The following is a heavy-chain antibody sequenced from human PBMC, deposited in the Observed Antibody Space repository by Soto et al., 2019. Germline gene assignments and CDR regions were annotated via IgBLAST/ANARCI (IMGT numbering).Heavy chain of an antibody. CDR2: ITGSSETT. CDR3: ARVCARTSCSVWKL. J-gene: IGHJ4*02. CDR1: GFTFSNYA. D-gene: IGHD2-2*01. Sequence: EVQLLESGGGLVQPGGSLRLSCAASGFTFSNYAMTWVRQAPGKGLEWVSGITGSSETTYYADSVKGRFTISRDNSKNTVSLQMNGLRAEDSAVYYCARVCARTSCSVWKLWGQGTLVTVSP. V-gene: IGHV3-23*01.